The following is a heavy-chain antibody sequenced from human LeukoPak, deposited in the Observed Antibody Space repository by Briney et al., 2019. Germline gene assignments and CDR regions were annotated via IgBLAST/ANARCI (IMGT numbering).Heavy chain of an antibody. Sequence: GGSLRLSCAASGFTFSSYWMSWVRQAPGKGLVRVSIINSEGITAAYADSVKGRFTISRDNAKNSLYLQMKSLGVEDTAVYYCARDGFAGAMDYWGQGTLVTVSS. CDR1: GFTFSSYW. CDR2: INSEGITA. J-gene: IGHJ4*02. V-gene: IGHV3-74*01. CDR3: ARDGFAGAMDY. D-gene: IGHD3-10*01.